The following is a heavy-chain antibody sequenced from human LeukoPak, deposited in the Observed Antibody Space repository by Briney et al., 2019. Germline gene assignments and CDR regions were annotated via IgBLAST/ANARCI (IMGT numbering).Heavy chain of an antibody. CDR1: RFTFSDFS. Sequence: GGSLRLSCAASRFTFSDFSMNWVRQAPGKGLEWVSSISGSGKYIYYADSVKGRFTISRDNAKNSLYLQMSSLRAEDTAVYYCARVAYCGGDCYHSEGRRNWYFDLWGRGTLVTVSS. D-gene: IGHD2-21*02. J-gene: IGHJ2*01. V-gene: IGHV3-21*01. CDR2: ISGSGKYI. CDR3: ARVAYCGGDCYHSEGRRNWYFDL.